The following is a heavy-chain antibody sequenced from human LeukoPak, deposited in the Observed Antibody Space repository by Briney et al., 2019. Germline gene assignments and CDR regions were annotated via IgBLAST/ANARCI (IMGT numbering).Heavy chain of an antibody. CDR1: GYTFTGYY. CDR3: ARDRLFGGRRRNWFDP. Sequence: ASVKVSCKASGYTFTGYYMHWVRQAPGQGLEWMGWINPNSGGTNYAQKFQGRVTMTRDTSISTAYMELSRLRSDDTAVYYCARDRLFGGRRRNWFDPWGQGTLVTVSS. CDR2: INPNSGGT. D-gene: IGHD3-10*01. J-gene: IGHJ5*02. V-gene: IGHV1-2*02.